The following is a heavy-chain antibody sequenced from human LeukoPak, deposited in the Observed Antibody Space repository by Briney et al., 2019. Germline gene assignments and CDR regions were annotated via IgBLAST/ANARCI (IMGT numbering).Heavy chain of an antibody. Sequence: SSETLSLTCAVYGGSFSGYHWSWIRRPPGKGLEWIGEINHSGSTNYNPSLKSRVTISVDTSKKQFSLKLSSVTAADTAVYYCVTYYFDSSGPKKNYWGQGTLVTVSS. CDR3: VTYYFDSSGPKKNY. J-gene: IGHJ4*02. V-gene: IGHV4-34*01. CDR1: GGSFSGYH. D-gene: IGHD3-22*01. CDR2: INHSGST.